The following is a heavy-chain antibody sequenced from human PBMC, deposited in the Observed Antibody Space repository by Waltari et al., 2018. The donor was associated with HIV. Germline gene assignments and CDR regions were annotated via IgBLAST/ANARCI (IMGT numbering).Heavy chain of an antibody. CDR1: GGSISSYH. CDR3: ARFSTGYSSDGFPGRYNWFDP. Sequence: QVQLQESGPGLVKPSETLSLTCTVSGGSISSYHWSWIRQPPGKGLEWIAYLYYSGNTNHRPALQSRTNPTLKSLTTRSVATSNNQSALKVTSVTAADTAVYYCARFSTGYSSDGFPGRYNWFDPWGQGTRVTVSS. V-gene: IGHV4-59*08. J-gene: IGHJ5*02. D-gene: IGHD6-25*01. CDR2: LYYSGNT.